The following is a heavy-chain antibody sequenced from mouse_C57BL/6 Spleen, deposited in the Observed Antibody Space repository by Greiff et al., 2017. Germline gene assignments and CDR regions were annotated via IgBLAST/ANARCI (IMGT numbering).Heavy chain of an antibody. CDR3: ASRYGSIDY. Sequence: VQLQQSGPVLVKPGASVKMSCKASGYTFTDYYMNWVKQSHGKSLEWIGVINPYNGGTSYNQKFKGKATLTVDKSSSTAYMELNSLTSEDSAVYYCASRYGSIDYWGQGTTLTVSS. D-gene: IGHD1-1*01. V-gene: IGHV1-19*01. CDR2: INPYNGGT. CDR1: GYTFTDYY. J-gene: IGHJ2*01.